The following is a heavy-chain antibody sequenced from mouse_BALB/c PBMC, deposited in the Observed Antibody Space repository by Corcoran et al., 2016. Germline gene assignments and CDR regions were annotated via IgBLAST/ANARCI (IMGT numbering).Heavy chain of an antibody. V-gene: IGHV1S136*01. J-gene: IGHJ4*01. CDR1: GYTFTSYV. Sequence: EVQLQQSGPELVKPGASVKMSCKASGYTFTSYVMHWVKQKPGQGLEWIGYINPYNDGTKYNAKFKGKATLTSDKSSSTAYMELSSLTSEDSAVYYCAKSYYRYAMDYWGQGTSVTVSS. CDR3: AKSYYRYAMDY. CDR2: INPYNDGT. D-gene: IGHD2-14*01.